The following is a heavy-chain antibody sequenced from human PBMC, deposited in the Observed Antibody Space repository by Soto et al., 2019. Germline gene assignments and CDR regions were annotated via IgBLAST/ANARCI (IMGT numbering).Heavy chain of an antibody. CDR3: ARGRGQWLGYNWFDP. D-gene: IGHD6-19*01. CDR2: INHSGST. V-gene: IGHV4-34*01. J-gene: IGHJ5*02. Sequence: SQTQSLTYAVYGGSFSGYYWSWIRQPPGKGLEWIGEINHSGSTNYNPSLKSRVTISVDTSKNQFSLKLSSVTAADTAVYYCARGRGQWLGYNWFDPWGQGTLVTVSS. CDR1: GGSFSGYY.